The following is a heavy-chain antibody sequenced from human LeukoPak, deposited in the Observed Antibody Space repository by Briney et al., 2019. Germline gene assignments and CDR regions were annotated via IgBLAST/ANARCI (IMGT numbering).Heavy chain of an antibody. V-gene: IGHV4-4*07. CDR3: ARSRHLPQGWLDP. J-gene: IGHJ5*02. CDR1: GGSISSYY. Sequence: PSVTLSLTCTVSGGSISSYYWSWIRQPAGKGLEWIGRIYTSGSTNYNPSLKSRVTISVGMSKNQFSLMLTSMTAADTAVYFCARSRHLPQGWLDPWGQGTLVTVSS. CDR2: IYTSGST.